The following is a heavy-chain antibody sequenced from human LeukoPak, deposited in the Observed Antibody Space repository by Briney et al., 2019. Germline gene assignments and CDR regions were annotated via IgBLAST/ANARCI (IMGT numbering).Heavy chain of an antibody. D-gene: IGHD3-10*01. J-gene: IGHJ6*02. V-gene: IGHV4-61*02. CDR2: IYTSGST. CDR1: GGSVSSGNYY. CDR3: ATLRGVEDNMDV. Sequence: SETLSLTCTVSGGSVSSGNYYWSWIRQPAGKGLEWIGRIYTSGSTNYNPSLKRRVTISIATSKNQLSLKLSSVTAADTAVYYCATLRGVEDNMDVWGQGTTVTVSS.